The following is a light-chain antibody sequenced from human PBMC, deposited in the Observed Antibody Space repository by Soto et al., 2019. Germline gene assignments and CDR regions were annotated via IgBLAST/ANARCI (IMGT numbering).Light chain of an antibody. J-gene: IGLJ1*01. CDR1: SSNIGAGYD. V-gene: IGLV1-40*01. CDR2: GNS. CDR3: QSYDSSLSEV. Sequence: QSVLTQPPSVSGAPGQRVTISCTGSSSNIGAGYDVHWYQQLPGTAPKLLIYGNSNRPSGVPDRFSGSKSGTSASLAITGLQAEYEADYYCQSYDSSLSEVFGTGTKLTVL.